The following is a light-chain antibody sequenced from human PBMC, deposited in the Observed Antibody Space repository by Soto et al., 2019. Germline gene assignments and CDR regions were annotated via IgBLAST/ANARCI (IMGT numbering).Light chain of an antibody. CDR2: GAS. Sequence: EIVLTQSPGTLSLSPGERATLSCRASQSVSSSYLAWYQQKPGQALRLLLYGASSRATGIQDRFSVSGYGTDFTLTIRGLESDYFAVDYCQQYGSALLTFGGGTKVEIK. CDR1: QSVSSSY. CDR3: QQYGSALLT. J-gene: IGKJ4*02. V-gene: IGKV3-20*01.